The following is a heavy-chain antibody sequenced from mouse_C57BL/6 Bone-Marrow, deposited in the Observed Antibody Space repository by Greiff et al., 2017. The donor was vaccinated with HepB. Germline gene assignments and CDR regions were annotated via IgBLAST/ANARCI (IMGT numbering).Heavy chain of an antibody. CDR1: GFTFSSYC. CDR3: ASYCPHN. CDR2: ISSGGSYT. D-gene: IGHD2-1*01. J-gene: IGHJ2*01. Sequence: EVKLMESGGDLVKPGGSLKLSCEASGFTFSSYCMSWVRQTPDKRLEWVATISSGGSYTYYPDSVKGRFTISRDNAKNTLYLQMSSLKSEDTAMYYCASYCPHNWGQGTTLTVSS. V-gene: IGHV5-6*01.